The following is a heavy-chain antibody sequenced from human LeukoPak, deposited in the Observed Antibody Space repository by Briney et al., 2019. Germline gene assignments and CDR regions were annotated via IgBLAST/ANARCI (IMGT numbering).Heavy chain of an antibody. CDR2: ITGSDDAT. Sequence: GGSLRLSCAASGFTFSSYAMSWVRQAPGKGLEWVSTITGSDDATYYADSVRGRFTISRDNSKNTLYLRMNTLRAEDTAVYYCTKRMHSSSWYNYFDLWGQGTLVTVSS. J-gene: IGHJ4*02. V-gene: IGHV3-23*01. D-gene: IGHD6-13*01. CDR1: GFTFSSYA. CDR3: TKRMHSSSWYNYFDL.